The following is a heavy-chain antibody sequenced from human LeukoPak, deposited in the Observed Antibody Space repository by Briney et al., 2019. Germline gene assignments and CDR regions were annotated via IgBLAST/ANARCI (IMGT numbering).Heavy chain of an antibody. CDR3: ASHDFWSGSDY. J-gene: IGHJ4*02. CDR1: GGSFSGYY. D-gene: IGHD3-3*01. V-gene: IGHV4-34*01. CDR2: INHSGST. Sequence: SETLSLTCAVYGGSFSGYYWSWIRQPPGKGLEWIGEINHSGSTNYNPSLKSRVTISVDTSKNQFSLKLSSVTAADTAVYYCASHDFWSGSDYWGQGTLVTVSS.